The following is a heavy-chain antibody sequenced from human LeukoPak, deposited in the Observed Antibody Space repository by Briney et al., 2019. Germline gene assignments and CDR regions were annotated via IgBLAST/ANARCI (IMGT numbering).Heavy chain of an antibody. J-gene: IGHJ6*02. CDR3: ARGACSSTSCYYYYGMDV. Sequence: SGTLSLTCAVSGGSISSSNWWSWVRQPPGKGLEWIGEIYHSGSTNYNPSLKSRVTISVDKSKNQFSLKLSSVTAADTAVYYCARGACSSTSCYYYYGMDVWGQGTTVTVSS. CDR2: IYHSGST. CDR1: GGSISSSNW. V-gene: IGHV4-4*02. D-gene: IGHD2-2*01.